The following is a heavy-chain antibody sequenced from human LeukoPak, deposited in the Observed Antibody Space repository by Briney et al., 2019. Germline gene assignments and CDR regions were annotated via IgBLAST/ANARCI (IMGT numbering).Heavy chain of an antibody. CDR1: GFTFSTFA. Sequence: PGGSLRLSCAASGFTFSTFAMNWVRHAPGKWLEWVSGLSGSGSNTYYADSVKGRFTISRDNSKNTLYLQMNSLRAEDTAVYYCAILDRAEAVTFAYWGQGTLVTVSS. V-gene: IGHV3-23*01. CDR3: AILDRAEAVTFAY. CDR2: LSGSGSNT. D-gene: IGHD6-19*01. J-gene: IGHJ4*02.